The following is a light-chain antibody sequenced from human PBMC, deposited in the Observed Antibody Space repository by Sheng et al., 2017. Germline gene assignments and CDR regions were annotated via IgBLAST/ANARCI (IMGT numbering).Light chain of an antibody. CDR3: QAWVRSSWV. CDR1: KLGDEY. CDR2: FDT. Sequence: SYELTQPPSVSVSPGQTASITCSGDKLGDEYVSWYQQRPGQSPILVMYFDTKRPSGIPERFSGSSSGNTVTLTISGTQAMDEADYYCQAWVRSSWVFGGGTKLTVL. J-gene: IGLJ3*02. V-gene: IGLV3-1*01.